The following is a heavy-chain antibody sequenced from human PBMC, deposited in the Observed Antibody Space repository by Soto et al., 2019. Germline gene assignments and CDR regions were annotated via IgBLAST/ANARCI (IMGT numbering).Heavy chain of an antibody. V-gene: IGHV4-59*01. Sequence: LTCTVSGGSISGSYWSWIRQTPGKVLEWVGYIHYSGSTNYNPSLKSRVTMSVDSAKNQFSLQLSSGTAADTAGYFCTKYRRTAAEGYSFDYWGQGALVTVSS. J-gene: IGHJ4*02. CDR3: TKYRRTAAEGYSFDY. D-gene: IGHD2-15*01. CDR2: IHYSGST. CDR1: GGSISGSY.